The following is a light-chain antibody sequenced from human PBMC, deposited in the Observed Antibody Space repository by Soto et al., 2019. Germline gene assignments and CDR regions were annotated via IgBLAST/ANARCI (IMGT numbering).Light chain of an antibody. CDR3: QQTRSYPPT. J-gene: IGKJ4*01. CDR1: PALDRY. Sequence: IELTESPSCLSASVGDSFTIICRASPALDRYLSCYQQRPGKVPQLLXYETSILPSGVSSRLSGSGSGTDFTLTISSLQAEDFATYYCQQTRSYPPTFGGGTKVDIK. CDR2: ETS. V-gene: IGKV1-9*01.